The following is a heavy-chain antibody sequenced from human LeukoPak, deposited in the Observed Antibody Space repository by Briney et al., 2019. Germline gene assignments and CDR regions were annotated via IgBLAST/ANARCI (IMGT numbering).Heavy chain of an antibody. Sequence: GGSLRLSCAASGFTFSSYSMNWVRQAPGKGREGGSSISSSSSYIYYADSVKGRFTISRDNANNSLYLQMNSLRAEDTAVYYCARGDYDILTGLYYFDYWGQGTLVTVSS. V-gene: IGHV3-21*01. CDR2: ISSSSSYI. D-gene: IGHD3-9*01. CDR3: ARGDYDILTGLYYFDY. J-gene: IGHJ4*02. CDR1: GFTFSSYS.